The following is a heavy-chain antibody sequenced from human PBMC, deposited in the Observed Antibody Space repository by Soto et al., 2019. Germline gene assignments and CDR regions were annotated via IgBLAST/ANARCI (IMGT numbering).Heavy chain of an antibody. D-gene: IGHD2-21*02. CDR3: ARSIVVVTALDY. Sequence: ASVKVSCKASGYTFTSYAMHWVRQAPGQRLEWMGWINAGNGNTTYSQKFQGRVTITRETSASTAYMELSSLRSEDTAVYYCARSIVVVTALDYWGQGSLVTVSS. CDR1: GYTFTSYA. CDR2: INAGNGNT. J-gene: IGHJ4*02. V-gene: IGHV1-3*01.